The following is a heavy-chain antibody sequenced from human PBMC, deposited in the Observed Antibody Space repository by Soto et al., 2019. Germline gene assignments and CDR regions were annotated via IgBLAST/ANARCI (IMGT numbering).Heavy chain of an antibody. V-gene: IGHV2-70*11. J-gene: IGHJ6*02. CDR3: ARISGPLYYYGMDV. Sequence: SGPTLVNPTQTLTLTCTFSGFSLSTSGMCVSWIRQPPGKALEWLARIDWDDDKYYSTSLKTRLTISKDTSKNQVALTMTNMDPVDTATYYCARISGPLYYYGMDVWGQGTTVTVSS. D-gene: IGHD6-25*01. CDR1: GFSLSTSGMC. CDR2: IDWDDDK.